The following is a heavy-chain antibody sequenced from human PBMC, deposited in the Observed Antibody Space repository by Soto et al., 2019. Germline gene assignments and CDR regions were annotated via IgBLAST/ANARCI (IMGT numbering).Heavy chain of an antibody. CDR1: GYRFTSYW. D-gene: IGHD1-26*01. CDR2: IDPGDSDT. Sequence: AGESLKISCKGSGYRFTSYWIGWVRQMPGKGLEWMGIIDPGDSDTRYSPSFQGQVTISVDKSISTAYLQWSSLKASDTAMYYCAARVGSSTLYYYGMDVWGQGNRVTVSS. V-gene: IGHV5-51*01. J-gene: IGHJ6*02. CDR3: AARVGSSTLYYYGMDV.